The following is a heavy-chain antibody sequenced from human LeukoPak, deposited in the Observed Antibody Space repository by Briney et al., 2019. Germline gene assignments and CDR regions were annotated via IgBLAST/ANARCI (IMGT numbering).Heavy chain of an antibody. CDR2: ISYDGSNK. CDR1: RFTFSSYA. CDR3: ARDTDYDSSGPDAFDI. Sequence: GGSLRLSCAASRFTFSSYAMHWVRQAPGKGLEWVAVISYDGSNKYYADSVKGRFTISRDNSKNTLYLQMNSLRAGDTAVYYCARDTDYDSSGPDAFDIWGQGTMVTVSS. V-gene: IGHV3-30-3*01. D-gene: IGHD3-22*01. J-gene: IGHJ3*02.